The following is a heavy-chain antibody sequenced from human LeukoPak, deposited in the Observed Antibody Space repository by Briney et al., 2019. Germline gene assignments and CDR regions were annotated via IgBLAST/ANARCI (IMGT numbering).Heavy chain of an antibody. V-gene: IGHV1-18*01. J-gene: IGHJ6*03. D-gene: IGHD4-11*01. CDR3: ARDLFGPHDYQYYYYMDV. Sequence: GASVKASCKASGYTFTSYGISWVRQAPGQGLEWMGWISAYNGNTNYAQKLQGRVTMTTDTSTSTAYMELRSLRSDDTAVYYCARDLFGPHDYQYYYYMDVWGKGTTVTVSS. CDR1: GYTFTSYG. CDR2: ISAYNGNT.